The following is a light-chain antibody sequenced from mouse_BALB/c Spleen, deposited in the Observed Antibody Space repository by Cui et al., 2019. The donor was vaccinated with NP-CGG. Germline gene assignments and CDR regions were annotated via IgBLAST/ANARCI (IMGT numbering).Light chain of an antibody. CDR2: GTK. Sequence: QAVVTQESALTTSPGETVTPTCRTSTGAVTTNNYANWVQEKPDHLFTGLIGGTKKRVPGVPARFSGSLIGDKAALTITGAQTEDEAIYFCALWYSNHWIFGGGTKLTVL. CDR3: ALWYSNHWI. V-gene: IGLV1*01. J-gene: IGLJ1*01. CDR1: TGAVTTNNY.